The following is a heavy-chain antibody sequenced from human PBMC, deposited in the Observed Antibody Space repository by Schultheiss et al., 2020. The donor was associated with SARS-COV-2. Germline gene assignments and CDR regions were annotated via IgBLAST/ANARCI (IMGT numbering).Heavy chain of an antibody. V-gene: IGHV3-48*03. CDR2: ISSSGSTI. D-gene: IGHD6-25*01. CDR3: AKPRGYSNGFDY. Sequence: GGSLRLSCAASGFTFSSYEMNWVRQAPGKGLEWVSYISSSGSTIYYADSVKGRFTISRDNAKNSLYLQMNSLRAEDTAVYYCAKPRGYSNGFDYWGQGTLVTVSS. J-gene: IGHJ4*02. CDR1: GFTFSSYE.